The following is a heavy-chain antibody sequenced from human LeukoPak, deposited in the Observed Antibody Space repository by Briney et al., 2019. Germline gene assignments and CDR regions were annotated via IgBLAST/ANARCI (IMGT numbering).Heavy chain of an antibody. J-gene: IGHJ6*03. Sequence: GGSLRLSCAASGFTFSSYEMNWVRQAPGKGLEWVSYISSSGSTIYYADSVKGRFTISRDNAKNSVYLQMNSLRAEDTAVYYCAREYRVVAATLYYYYYMDVWGKGTTVTISS. V-gene: IGHV3-48*03. CDR3: AREYRVVAATLYYYYYMDV. CDR2: ISSSGSTI. CDR1: GFTFSSYE. D-gene: IGHD2-15*01.